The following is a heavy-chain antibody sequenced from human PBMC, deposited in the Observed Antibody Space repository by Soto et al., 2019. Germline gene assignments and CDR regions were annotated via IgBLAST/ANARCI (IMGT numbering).Heavy chain of an antibody. Sequence: EVQLVESGGGLVQPGGSLKLSCVASGFAFSSYSMNWVRQAPGKGLEWVSYISGSSRTTSYADSVKGRFTISRDTAKKSLVLQMNSLADEDTGVYYCARSYNDYGCFDDWGQGALVTVSP. CDR2: ISGSSRTT. CDR3: ARSYNDYGCFDD. J-gene: IGHJ4*02. D-gene: IGHD4-17*01. V-gene: IGHV3-48*02. CDR1: GFAFSSYS.